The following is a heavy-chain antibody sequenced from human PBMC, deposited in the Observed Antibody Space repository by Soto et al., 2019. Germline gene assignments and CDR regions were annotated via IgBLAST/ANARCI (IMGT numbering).Heavy chain of an antibody. Sequence: GASVKVSCKASGYTFTGYYMHWVRQAPGQGLEWMGWINPNSGGTNYAQKFQGWVTMTRDTSISTAYMELSRLRSDDTAVYYCARDRSVAVAGPGWFDPWGQGTQVTVSS. CDR2: INPNSGGT. D-gene: IGHD6-19*01. V-gene: IGHV1-2*04. J-gene: IGHJ5*02. CDR1: GYTFTGYY. CDR3: ARDRSVAVAGPGWFDP.